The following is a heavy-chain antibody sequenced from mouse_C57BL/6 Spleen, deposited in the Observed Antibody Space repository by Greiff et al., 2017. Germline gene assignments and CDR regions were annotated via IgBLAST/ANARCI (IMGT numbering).Heavy chain of an antibody. J-gene: IGHJ3*01. Sequence: EVQVVESGGGLVQPKGSLKLSCAASGFSFNTYAMNWVRQAPGKGLEWVARIRSKSNNYATYYADSVKDRFTISRDDSESMLYLQMNNLKTEDTAMYYCVRPYYDYAWFAYWGQGTLVTVSA. CDR3: VRPYYDYAWFAY. CDR1: GFSFNTYA. V-gene: IGHV10-1*01. CDR2: IRSKSNNYAT. D-gene: IGHD2-4*01.